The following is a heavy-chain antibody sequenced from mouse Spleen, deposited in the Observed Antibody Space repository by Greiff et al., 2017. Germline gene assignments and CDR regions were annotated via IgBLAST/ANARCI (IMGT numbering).Heavy chain of an antibody. D-gene: IGHD3-1*01. V-gene: IGHV5-9*04. CDR1: GFTFSSYY. J-gene: IGHJ2*01. CDR2: ISSGGGST. Sequence: EVKLMESGGGLVKLGGSLKLSCAASGFTFSSYYMSWVRQTPEKRLEWVATISSGGGSTYYPDSVKGRFTISRDNAKNTLYLQMSSLNSEDTAVYYCARAGYEGYFDYWGQGTTLTVSS. CDR3: ARAGYEGYFDY.